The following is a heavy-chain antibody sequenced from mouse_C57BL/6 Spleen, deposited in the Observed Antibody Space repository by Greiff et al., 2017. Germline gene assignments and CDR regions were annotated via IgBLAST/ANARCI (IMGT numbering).Heavy chain of an antibody. CDR2: INPSNGGT. CDR3: ARAPIWEYYFDY. D-gene: IGHD4-1*01. Sequence: QVQLKQPGTELVKPGASVKLSCKASGYTFTSYWMHWVKQRPGPGLEWIGNINPSNGGTNYNEKFKSKATLTVDKSSSTAYMQLSSLTSEDSAVYYCARAPIWEYYFDYWGQGTTLTVSS. CDR1: GYTFTSYW. V-gene: IGHV1-53*01. J-gene: IGHJ2*01.